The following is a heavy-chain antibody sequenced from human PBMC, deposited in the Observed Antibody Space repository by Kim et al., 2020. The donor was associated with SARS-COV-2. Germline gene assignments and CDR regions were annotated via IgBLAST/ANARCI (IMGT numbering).Heavy chain of an antibody. J-gene: IGHJ5*02. V-gene: IGHV3-23*01. CDR3: ARDTISCSGGTCYEHWFDP. D-gene: IGHD2-15*01. CDR1: GFIFRSFS. CDR2: ISGFGSGT. Sequence: GGSLRLSCAASGFIFRSFSMSWVRQAPGKGLERVSGISGFGSGTYYADSVKGRFTISRDNSNNTVYLQMNNLRAEDTAVYYCARDTISCSGGTCYEHWFDPWGQGTLVTVSS.